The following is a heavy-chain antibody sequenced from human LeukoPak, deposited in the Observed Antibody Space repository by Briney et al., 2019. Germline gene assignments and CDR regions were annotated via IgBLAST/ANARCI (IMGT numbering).Heavy chain of an antibody. V-gene: IGHV1-8*01. CDR2: MNPNSGNT. J-gene: IGHJ4*02. CDR1: GYTFTSYD. D-gene: IGHD4/OR15-4a*01. CDR3: ARVIGAAGPFDY. Sequence: ASVKVSCKASGYTFTSYDINWVRQATGQGLEWMGWMNPNSGNTGYAQKFQGRVTMTRDMSTSTVYMELSSLRSEDTAVYYCARVIGAAGPFDYWGQGTLVTVSS.